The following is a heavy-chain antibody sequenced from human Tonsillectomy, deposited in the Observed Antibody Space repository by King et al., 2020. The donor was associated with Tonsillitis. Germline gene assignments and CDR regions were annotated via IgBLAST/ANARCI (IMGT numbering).Heavy chain of an antibody. D-gene: IGHD3-22*01. V-gene: IGHV3-23*03. Sequence: VQLVESGGGLVQSGGSLRLSCAASGFIFSSYAMSWVRQAPGKGLEWVSVIYSGGSSTYYADSVKGRFTISRDNSKNTLYLQMNSLRAEDTAVYYCATYYYDSSGYLVDVAFFDYCGQGTLVTVSS. J-gene: IGHJ4*02. CDR2: IYSGGSST. CDR3: ATYYYDSSGYLVDVAFFDY. CDR1: GFIFSSYA.